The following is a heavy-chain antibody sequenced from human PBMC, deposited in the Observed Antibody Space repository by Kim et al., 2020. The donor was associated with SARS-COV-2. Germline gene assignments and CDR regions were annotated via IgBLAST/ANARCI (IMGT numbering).Heavy chain of an antibody. J-gene: IGHJ6*02. D-gene: IGHD6-25*01. CDR1: RFTFGTYA. CDR2: ISGSGSAT. V-gene: IGHV3-23*01. CDR3: AKDFSAGLDV. Sequence: GGSLRLSCAASRFTFGTYAMSWVRQAPGKGLQWVSAISGSGSATYYIDSVKGRFTILRDNSKNTLSLQMNSLRVEDTAMYYCAKDFSAGLDVWGQGTT.